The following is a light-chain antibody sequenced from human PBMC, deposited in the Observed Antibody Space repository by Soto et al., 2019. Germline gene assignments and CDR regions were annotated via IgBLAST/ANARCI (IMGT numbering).Light chain of an antibody. CDR3: SLYTRISTYA. CDR2: EVN. V-gene: IGLV2-18*01. CDR1: SSDIGSYNR. J-gene: IGLJ1*01. Sequence: QSVLTQPPSVSGSPGQSVTISCTGISSDIGSYNRVSWYQQPPGTAPKLMIYEVNNRPSGVPDRFSGSTSGNTASLTISGLQAEDEADYYCSLYTRISTYAFGTGTKVTVL.